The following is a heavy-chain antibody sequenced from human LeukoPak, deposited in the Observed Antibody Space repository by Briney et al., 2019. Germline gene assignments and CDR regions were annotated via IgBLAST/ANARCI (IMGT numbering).Heavy chain of an antibody. J-gene: IGHJ4*02. CDR1: GYTFTSYG. D-gene: IGHD3-22*01. CDR2: ISAYNGNT. CDR3: ARDWYSGDSSGSFDY. Sequence: ASVKVSCKASGYTFTSYGISWVRQAPGQGLEWMGWISAYNGNTNYAQKFQGRVTITADKSTSTAYMELSSLRSEDTAVYYCARDWYSGDSSGSFDYWGQGTLVTVSS. V-gene: IGHV1-18*01.